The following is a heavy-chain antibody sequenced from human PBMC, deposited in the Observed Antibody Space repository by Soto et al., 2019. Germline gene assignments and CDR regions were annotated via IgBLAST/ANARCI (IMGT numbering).Heavy chain of an antibody. CDR1: GFSFPDYD. Sequence: GGSLRLSCEGSGFSFPDYDMNWVRQTPGKGLEWVAAVGCFGNTSYKDSVSGRFTISRDDSRNTVYLQMNRLRVEDTAVYFFAKGGRVRAPAGDYFDSWAQGSLVTSPQ. J-gene: IGHJ4*02. CDR3: AKGGRVRAPAGDYFDS. D-gene: IGHD3-16*01. CDR2: VGCFGNT. V-gene: IGHV3-23*01.